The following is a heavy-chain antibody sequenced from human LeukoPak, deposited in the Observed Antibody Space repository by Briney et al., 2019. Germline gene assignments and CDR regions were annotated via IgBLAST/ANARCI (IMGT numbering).Heavy chain of an antibody. D-gene: IGHD3-10*01. CDR2: IRNDGSNK. CDR3: AKGKALSYGSGFYYYYYMDV. V-gene: IGHV3-30*02. Sequence: PGGSLRLSCAPSGFTFSNYGMHWVRQAPGKGLEWVAFIRNDGSNKYYADSVKGRFTISRDNSKNTLYLQVNSLRAEDTAVYYCAKGKALSYGSGFYYYYYMDVWGKGTTVTVSS. CDR1: GFTFSNYG. J-gene: IGHJ6*03.